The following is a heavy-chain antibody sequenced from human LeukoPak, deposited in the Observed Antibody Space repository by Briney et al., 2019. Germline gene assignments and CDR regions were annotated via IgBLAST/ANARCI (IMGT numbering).Heavy chain of an antibody. CDR2: INHSGST. CDR3: ARRAYYYDSSGYYQDAFDI. Sequence: SETLSLTCAVYGGSFSGYYWSWIRQPPGKGLEWIGEINHSGSTNYNPSLKSRVTISVDTSKNQFSLKLSSVTAADTAVYYCARRAYYYDSSGYYQDAFDIWGQGTMVTVSP. J-gene: IGHJ3*02. V-gene: IGHV4-34*01. D-gene: IGHD3-22*01. CDR1: GGSFSGYY.